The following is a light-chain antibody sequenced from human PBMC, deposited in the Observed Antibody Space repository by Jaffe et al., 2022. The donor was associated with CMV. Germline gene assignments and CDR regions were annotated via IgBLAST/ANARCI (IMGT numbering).Light chain of an antibody. J-gene: IGKJ4*01. CDR2: GAS. CDR1: QSVSNNY. CDR3: QRYGGSRPGT. Sequence: EIVLTQSPGTLSLSPGERATLSCGASQSVSNNYLAWYQQKPGQAPRLLIYGASSRAPDIPDRFSGSVSGTDFTLTISRLEPEDFAVYYCQRYGGSRPGTFGGGTRVEIK. V-gene: IGKV3-20*01.